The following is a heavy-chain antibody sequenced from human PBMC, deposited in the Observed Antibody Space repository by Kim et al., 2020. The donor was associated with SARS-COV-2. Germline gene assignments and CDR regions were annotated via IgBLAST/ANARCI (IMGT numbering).Heavy chain of an antibody. V-gene: IGHV4-59*01. J-gene: IGHJ6*02. Sequence: SETLSLICSVSGGSTSAYYWSWIRQPPGKGLEWVGYVYPTGNTNYNPSLRSRVTMSLDTSKNQFPLRLNSVTAADTAVYYCARTMNPHYYYYGLVVWGQGTTVTVSS. CDR2: VYPTGNT. CDR3: ARTMNPHYYYYGLVV. CDR1: GGSTSAYY.